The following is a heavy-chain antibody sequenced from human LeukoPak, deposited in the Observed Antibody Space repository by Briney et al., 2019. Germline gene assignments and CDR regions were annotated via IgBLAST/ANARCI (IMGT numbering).Heavy chain of an antibody. CDR3: ARFVQGYYDSSGYEGY. CDR2: IYYSGST. Sequence: PSETLSLTCTVSGGSISSSSYYWGWIRLPPGKGLEWIGSIYYSGSTYYNPSLKSRVTISVDTSKNQFSLKLSSVTAADTAVYYCARFVQGYYDSSGYEGYWGQGTLVTVSS. V-gene: IGHV4-39*01. D-gene: IGHD3-22*01. CDR1: GGSISSSSYY. J-gene: IGHJ4*02.